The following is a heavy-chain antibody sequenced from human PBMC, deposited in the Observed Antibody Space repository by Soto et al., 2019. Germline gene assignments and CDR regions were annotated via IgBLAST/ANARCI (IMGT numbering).Heavy chain of an antibody. J-gene: IGHJ5*02. CDR3: ANATPTVPPDR. D-gene: IGHD2-15*01. CDR1: GFMFSSYG. Sequence: GVSLRLSCSAAGFMFSSYGMSWVRQAPGKGLQWVATIHPSGGSTHYAESVRGRFTISRDNSRDTWYLQMNSLRAEDTAVYYCANATPTVPPDRWGQG. V-gene: IGHV3-23*01. CDR2: IHPSGGST.